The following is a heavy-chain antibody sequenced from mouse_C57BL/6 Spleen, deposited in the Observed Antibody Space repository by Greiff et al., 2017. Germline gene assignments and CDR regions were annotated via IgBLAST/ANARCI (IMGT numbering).Heavy chain of an antibody. V-gene: IGHV7-3*01. CDR1: GFTFTDYY. CDR3: ARSPLNYYSSSPYWYFDV. CDR2: IRNKANGYTT. D-gene: IGHD1-1*01. Sequence: EVQRVESGGGLVQPGGSLSLSCAASGFTFTDYYMSWVRQPPGKALEWLGFIRNKANGYTTEYSASVKGRFTISRDNSQSILYLQMNAMRAEDSATYYCARSPLNYYSSSPYWYFDVWGTGTTVTVSS. J-gene: IGHJ1*03.